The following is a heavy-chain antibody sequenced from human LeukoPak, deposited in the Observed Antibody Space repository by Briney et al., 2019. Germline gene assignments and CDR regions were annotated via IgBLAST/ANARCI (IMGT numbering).Heavy chain of an antibody. V-gene: IGHV1-18*01. CDR1: GYTFTSYG. CDR2: ISAYNGNT. D-gene: IGHD4-23*01. J-gene: IGHJ3*02. Sequence: ASVKVSCKASGYTFTSYGISWVRQAPGQGLEWMGWISAYNGNTNYAQKFQGRVTMTRDMSTSTVYMELSSLRSEDTAVYYCATCLTTVVICAFDIWGQGTMVTVSS. CDR3: ATCLTTVVICAFDI.